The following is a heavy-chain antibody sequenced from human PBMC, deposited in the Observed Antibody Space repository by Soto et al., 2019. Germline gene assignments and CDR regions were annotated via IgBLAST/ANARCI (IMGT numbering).Heavy chain of an antibody. J-gene: IGHJ6*02. CDR2: IIPIFGTA. D-gene: IGHD4-4*01. CDR3: ASFSSNFPYYYYYSGMDV. Sequence: SVKVSCKASGGTVSSYAITWVRQAPGQGLEWMGGIIPIFGTANYAQKFQGRVTITADESTSTAYMELSSLRSEDTAVYYCASFSSNFPYYYYYSGMDVWGQGTTVTVSS. V-gene: IGHV1-69*13. CDR1: GGTVSSYA.